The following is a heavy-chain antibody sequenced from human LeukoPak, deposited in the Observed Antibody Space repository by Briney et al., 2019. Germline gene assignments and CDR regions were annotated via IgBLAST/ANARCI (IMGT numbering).Heavy chain of an antibody. CDR1: GFTFSSYA. Sequence: GGSLRLSCAATGFTFSSYAMHWVRQAPGKGLEWVAVISYDGSNKYYADSVKSRFTISRDNSKNTLYLQMNSLRAEDTAVYYCARGAPGYSSSPPVGGFDYWGQGTLVTVSS. D-gene: IGHD6-13*01. CDR2: ISYDGSNK. CDR3: ARGAPGYSSSPPVGGFDY. V-gene: IGHV3-30-3*01. J-gene: IGHJ4*02.